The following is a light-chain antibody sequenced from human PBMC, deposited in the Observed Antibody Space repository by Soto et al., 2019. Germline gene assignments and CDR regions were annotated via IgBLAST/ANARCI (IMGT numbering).Light chain of an antibody. CDR3: QSYDSSLSAHVV. J-gene: IGLJ2*01. CDR2: VNS. Sequence: QFVLTQPPSVSGAPGQRVTISCTGSSSNIGAGYDVHWYQQLPGTAPKLLSYVNSNRPSGVPDRFSGSKSGTSASLAITGLQAEDEADYYCQSYDSSLSAHVVFGGGTQLTVL. CDR1: SSNIGAGYD. V-gene: IGLV1-40*01.